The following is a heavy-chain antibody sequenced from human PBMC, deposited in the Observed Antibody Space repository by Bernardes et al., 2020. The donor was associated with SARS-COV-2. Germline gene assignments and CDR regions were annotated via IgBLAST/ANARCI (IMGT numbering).Heavy chain of an antibody. CDR1: GFSVSAYW. Sequence: GGSLRLSCAVSGFSVSAYWMHWVRQAPGEGLVWVARIHEDGSVINYADSVRGRFTIYRDIADNKLYLQMESLRADDTALYYFARDFGGKSDYWVQGTLVTVSS. CDR2: IHEDGSVI. V-gene: IGHV3-74*01. D-gene: IGHD2-15*01. CDR3: ARDFGGKSDY. J-gene: IGHJ4*02.